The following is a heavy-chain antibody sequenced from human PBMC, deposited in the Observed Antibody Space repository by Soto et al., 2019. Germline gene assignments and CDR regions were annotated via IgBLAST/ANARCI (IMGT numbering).Heavy chain of an antibody. Sequence: GGALRRSCAVSGFTPTTTPLSWVRQPPGKGLEWVTTISGTASRTYYVDSVKGRFFISRDNSKNTVTLQMNNLTLDDTAVYYCATSFRYFDNWGQGTRVTVSS. V-gene: IGHV3-23*01. CDR3: ATSFRYFDN. CDR2: ISGTASRT. CDR1: GFTPTTTP. D-gene: IGHD3-9*01. J-gene: IGHJ4*02.